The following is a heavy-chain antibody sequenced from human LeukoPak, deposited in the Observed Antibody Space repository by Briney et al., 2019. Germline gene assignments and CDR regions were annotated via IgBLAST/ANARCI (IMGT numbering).Heavy chain of an antibody. D-gene: IGHD6-19*01. J-gene: IGHJ6*03. Sequence: GGSLRLSCAASGFTVSSNYMSWVRQAPGKGLEWVSVIYSGGSTYYADSVKGRFTISIDNSKNTLYLQMNSLRAEDTAVYYCARDGTGYSSGWYLYMDVWGKGTTVTVSS. CDR3: ARDGTGYSSGWYLYMDV. V-gene: IGHV3-53*01. CDR1: GFTVSSNY. CDR2: IYSGGST.